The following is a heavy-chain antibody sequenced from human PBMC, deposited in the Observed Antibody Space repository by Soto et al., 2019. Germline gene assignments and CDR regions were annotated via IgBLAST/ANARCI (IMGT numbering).Heavy chain of an antibody. J-gene: IGHJ4*02. CDR1: GFTFRDYP. Sequence: GGSLRLSCAASGFTFRDYPMHWVRQAPGKGLEWVAVISYDGRVKYYVDSVKGRFTISRDDSKNTLYLQMNSLRVDDTAVYYCARDFIVGAPDYFDYWGQGTLVTVSS. CDR3: ARDFIVGAPDYFDY. V-gene: IGHV3-30*04. CDR2: ISYDGRVK. D-gene: IGHD1-26*01.